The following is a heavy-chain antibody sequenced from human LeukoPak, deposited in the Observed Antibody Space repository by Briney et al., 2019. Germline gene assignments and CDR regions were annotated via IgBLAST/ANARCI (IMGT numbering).Heavy chain of an antibody. CDR2: ISPTGSTT. V-gene: IGHV3-74*01. J-gene: IGHJ4*02. CDR1: GFSFSGHW. CDR3: GRGGWIEIWSNKYFDY. D-gene: IGHD5-18*01. Sequence: GGSLRLSCTASGFSFSGHWMHWARQLPGKGLVWVSRISPTGSTTSYADSVKGRFTVSRDNAKNTLYLQMNSLRAEDTAMYYCGRGGWIEIWSNKYFDYWGQGTQIIVSS.